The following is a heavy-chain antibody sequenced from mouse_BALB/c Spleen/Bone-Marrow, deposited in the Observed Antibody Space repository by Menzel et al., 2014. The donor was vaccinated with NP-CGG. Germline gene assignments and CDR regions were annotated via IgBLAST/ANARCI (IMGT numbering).Heavy chain of an antibody. CDR2: ISSGSSTI. D-gene: IGHD2-4*01. Sequence: EVKLVESGGGLVQPGGSRKLSWAASGFTFSSFGMHWVRQAPEKGLEWVAYISSGSSTIYYADTVKGRFTISRDNPKNTLFLQMTSLRSEDTAMYYCTRKGALITHYYAMDYWGQGTSVTVSS. J-gene: IGHJ4*01. CDR1: GFTFSSFG. CDR3: TRKGALITHYYAMDY. V-gene: IGHV5-17*02.